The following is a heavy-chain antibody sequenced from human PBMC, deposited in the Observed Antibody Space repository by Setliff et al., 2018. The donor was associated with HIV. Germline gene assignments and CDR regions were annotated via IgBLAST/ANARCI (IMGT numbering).Heavy chain of an antibody. Sequence: SETLSLTCTLSGGSISSDNVYWGWIRQPPGKGLEWIGSVDHSGTSYSNPSLKSRVTVSKDRSNTRFSLKMTSVTAADTAVYFCARADGSGTYYLYYYYGMDVWGQGATVTVSS. CDR1: GGSISSDNVY. CDR2: VDHSGTS. D-gene: IGHD3-10*01. J-gene: IGHJ6*02. CDR3: ARADGSGTYYLYYYYGMDV. V-gene: IGHV4-39*02.